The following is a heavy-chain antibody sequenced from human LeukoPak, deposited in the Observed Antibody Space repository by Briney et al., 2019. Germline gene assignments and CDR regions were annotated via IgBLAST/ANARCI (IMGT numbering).Heavy chain of an antibody. CDR3: ARQIAPLQNFDY. D-gene: IGHD4-11*01. J-gene: IGHJ4*02. CDR2: ISGSGGST. Sequence: GGSLRLSCAASGFTFTSYAMTWVRQAPGKGLEWVSAISGSGGSTYYADSVKGRFTISRDNSKNTLYLQMNSLRAEDTAVYYCARQIAPLQNFDYWGQGTLVTVSS. CDR1: GFTFTSYA. V-gene: IGHV3-23*01.